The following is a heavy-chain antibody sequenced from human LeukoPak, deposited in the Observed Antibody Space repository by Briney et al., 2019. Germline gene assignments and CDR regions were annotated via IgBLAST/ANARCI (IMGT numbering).Heavy chain of an antibody. V-gene: IGHV4-34*01. CDR3: VSQDTAYSHGPY. D-gene: IGHD5-18*01. Sequence: PSETLSLTCSVYGESLGGYYWTWIRQPPGKGLEWVGEIDHNGNTKYKSSLKSRITISVDTSKNQFSLNLSSVTAADTAVYYCVSQDTAYSHGPYWGQGTLVAVSP. CDR2: IDHNGNT. CDR1: GESLGGYY. J-gene: IGHJ4*02.